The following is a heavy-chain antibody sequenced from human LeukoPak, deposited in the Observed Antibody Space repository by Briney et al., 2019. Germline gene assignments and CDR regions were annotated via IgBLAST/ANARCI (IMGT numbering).Heavy chain of an antibody. J-gene: IGHJ4*02. CDR2: INHSGST. Sequence: SETLSLTCAVYGGSFSGYYWSWIRQPPGKGLEWIGEINHSGSTNYNPSLKSRVTISVDTSKNQFSLKLSSVTAADTAVYYCARRAFGGSYFLFDYWGQGALVTVSS. CDR1: GGSFSGYY. CDR3: ARRAFGGSYFLFDY. D-gene: IGHD1-26*01. V-gene: IGHV4-34*01.